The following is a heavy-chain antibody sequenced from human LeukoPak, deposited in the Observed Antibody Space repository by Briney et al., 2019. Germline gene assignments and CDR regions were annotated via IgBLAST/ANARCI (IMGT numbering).Heavy chain of an antibody. CDR3: ASPLSGQSFDT. D-gene: IGHD5-12*01. Sequence: GGSLRLSCVASGFTFSSYWMHWVRQAPGKGLVWVSRINAAGSSTNYADFVKGRFTISRDNAKNTLYLQMNSLRAEDTAVYYCASPLSGQSFDTWGQGTMVTVSS. J-gene: IGHJ3*02. V-gene: IGHV3-74*01. CDR2: INAAGSST. CDR1: GFTFSSYW.